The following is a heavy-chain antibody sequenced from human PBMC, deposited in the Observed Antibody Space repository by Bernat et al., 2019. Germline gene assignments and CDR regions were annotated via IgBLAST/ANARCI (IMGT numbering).Heavy chain of an antibody. V-gene: IGHV3-30*18. CDR3: AKEAGGSYLVDY. J-gene: IGHJ4*02. CDR1: GFTFSSYA. D-gene: IGHD1-26*01. CDR2: ISYDGSHK. Sequence: VQLVESGGGLVKPGGSLRLSCAASGFTFSSYAMHWVRQAPGKGLEWVAVISYDGSHKYYADSVKGRFTISRDNAKNTLYLQMNSLRPEDTAVFYCAKEAGGSYLVDYWGQGTLVTVSS.